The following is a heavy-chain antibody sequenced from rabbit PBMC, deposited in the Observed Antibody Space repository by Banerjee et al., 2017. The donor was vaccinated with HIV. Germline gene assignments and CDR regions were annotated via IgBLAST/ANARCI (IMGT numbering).Heavy chain of an antibody. V-gene: IGHV1S40*01. CDR2: IDTGSGST. CDR3: ARDLNYDDYGDFNL. J-gene: IGHJ4*01. D-gene: IGHD2-1*01. Sequence: WVRQAPGKGLEWIACIDTGSGSTYYASWAKGRFTISKTSSTTVTLQMTSLTAADTATYFCARDLNYDDYGDFNLWGPGTLVTVS.